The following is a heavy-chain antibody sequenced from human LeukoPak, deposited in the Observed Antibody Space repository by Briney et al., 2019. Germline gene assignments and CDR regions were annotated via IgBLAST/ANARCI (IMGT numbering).Heavy chain of an antibody. CDR2: ISFDGANK. J-gene: IGHJ3*02. CDR3: ARASYNILTAYYNGAFDI. V-gene: IGHV3-30*04. CDR1: GFTFSSYA. Sequence: GRSLILSCAAPGFTFSSYAMHWVRQAPGKGLEWVAVISFDGANKYYAASVKGRFTFSRDNSRNTLYLQMNSLGVEDTAVYYCARASYNILTAYYNGAFDIWGQGTMVTVSS. D-gene: IGHD3-9*01.